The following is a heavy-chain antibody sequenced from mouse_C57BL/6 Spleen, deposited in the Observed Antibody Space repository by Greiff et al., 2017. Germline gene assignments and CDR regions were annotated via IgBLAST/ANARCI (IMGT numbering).Heavy chain of an antibody. D-gene: IGHD2-3*01. Sequence: VQVVESDAELVKPGASVKISCKASGYTFTDHTMHWVKQRPEQGLEWIGYIDPSDGSTKYNEKFKGKATLTADKSSSTAYMQLNSLTSEDSAVYFCASWWLLRGAVFDYWGQGTTLTVSA. V-gene: IGHV1-78*01. CDR2: IDPSDGST. CDR3: ASWWLLRGAVFDY. CDR1: GYTFTDHT. J-gene: IGHJ2*01.